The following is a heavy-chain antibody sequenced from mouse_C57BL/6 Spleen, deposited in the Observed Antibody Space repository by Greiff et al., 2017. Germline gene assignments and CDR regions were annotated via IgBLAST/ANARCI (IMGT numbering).Heavy chain of an antibody. Sequence: VQLQQPGAELVRPGSSVTLSCKASGYTFTSYWMHWVKQRPIQGLEWIGNIEPSDSETHYTQKFTDKATLTVDKSSSTAYMQLSSLTSEDSAVYDCASGYGSSSAWFAYWGQGTLVTVSA. CDR3: ASGYGSSSAWFAY. CDR2: IEPSDSET. D-gene: IGHD1-1*01. CDR1: GYTFTSYW. J-gene: IGHJ3*01. V-gene: IGHV1-52*01.